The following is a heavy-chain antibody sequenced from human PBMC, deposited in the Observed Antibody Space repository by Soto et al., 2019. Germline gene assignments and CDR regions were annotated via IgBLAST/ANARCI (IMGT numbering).Heavy chain of an antibody. D-gene: IGHD3-10*01. CDR1: GYSFTSYW. J-gene: IGHJ5*02. V-gene: IGHV5-51*01. Sequence: GESLKISYKGSGYSFTSYWIGWVRQMPGKGLEWMGIIYPGDSDTRYSPSFQGQVTISADKSISTAYLQWSSLKASDTAMYYCARHGGSLYYYGSGSYYNWFDPWGQGTLVTVSS. CDR3: ARHGGSLYYYGSGSYYNWFDP. CDR2: IYPGDSDT.